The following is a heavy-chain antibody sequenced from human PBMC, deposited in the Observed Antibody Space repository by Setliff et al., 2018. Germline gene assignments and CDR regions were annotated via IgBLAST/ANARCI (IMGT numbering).Heavy chain of an antibody. D-gene: IGHD3-3*01. J-gene: IGHJ6*02. Sequence: SETLSLTCTVSGGSISSGSYYWSWIRQPAGKGLEWIGRIYTSGSTNYNPSLKSRVTMSVDTSKNQFSLKLSSVTAADTAVYYCARAFTYYNFWSGYGYGMDVWGQGTTVTVSS. CDR2: IYTSGST. CDR1: GGSISSGSYY. V-gene: IGHV4-61*02. CDR3: ARAFTYYNFWSGYGYGMDV.